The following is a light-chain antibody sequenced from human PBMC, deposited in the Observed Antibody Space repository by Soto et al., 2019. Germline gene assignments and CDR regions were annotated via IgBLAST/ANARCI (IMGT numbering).Light chain of an antibody. V-gene: IGKV1-5*01. CDR2: DAS. Sequence: DIQMTQTPSTLSASVGDEVTITCRASQTISRWLAWYQQKPGRAPKLLIYDASTLESGVPSRFSGSGSETEFTLTISRLQPDDFATYFCHSRAFGQGTRLEN. CDR1: QTISRW. J-gene: IGKJ5*01. CDR3: HSRA.